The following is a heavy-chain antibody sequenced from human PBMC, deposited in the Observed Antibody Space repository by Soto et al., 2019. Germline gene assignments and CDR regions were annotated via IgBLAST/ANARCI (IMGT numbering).Heavy chain of an antibody. V-gene: IGHV3-30-3*01. J-gene: IGHJ4*02. Sequence: GGSLRLSCAASGFTFSSYAMHWVRQAPGKGLEWVAVISYDGSNKYYADSVKGRFTISRDNSKNTLYLQMNSLRAEDTAVYYCARDLRQPIAAAGYYFDYWGQGTLVTVSS. CDR2: ISYDGSNK. D-gene: IGHD6-13*01. CDR1: GFTFSSYA. CDR3: ARDLRQPIAAAGYYFDY.